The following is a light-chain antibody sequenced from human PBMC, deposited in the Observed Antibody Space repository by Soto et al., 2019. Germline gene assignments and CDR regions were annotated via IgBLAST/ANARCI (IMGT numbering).Light chain of an antibody. Sequence: QSALTQPASVSGSPGQSITISCTGSSSDVGTYDLVSWYQHHPGAAPKLMIYEATRRPSGISNRFSGSKSGNTASLTISGLQAEDEADYYCCSFAGSNSWVFGGGTKLTVL. J-gene: IGLJ3*02. CDR2: EAT. CDR1: SSDVGTYDL. CDR3: CSFAGSNSWV. V-gene: IGLV2-23*01.